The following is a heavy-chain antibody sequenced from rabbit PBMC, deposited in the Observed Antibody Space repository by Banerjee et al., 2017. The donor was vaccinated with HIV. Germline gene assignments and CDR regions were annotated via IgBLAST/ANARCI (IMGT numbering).Heavy chain of an antibody. V-gene: IGHV1S47*01. Sequence: EESGGDLVKPGASLTLTCTASGFDFSSNAMCWVRQAPGKGPEWIACILNDSGSLRYASWVSGRFTISRSTSLNTVDLKMTSLTAADTATYFCARGGSSSGWAFNLWGPGTLVTVS. J-gene: IGHJ4*01. CDR3: ARGGSSSGWAFNL. CDR2: ILNDSGSL. D-gene: IGHD4-1*01. CDR1: GFDFSSNA.